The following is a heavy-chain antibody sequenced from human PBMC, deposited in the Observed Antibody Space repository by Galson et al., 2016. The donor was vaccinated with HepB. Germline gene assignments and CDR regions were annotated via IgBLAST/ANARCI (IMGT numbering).Heavy chain of an antibody. D-gene: IGHD3-10*01. Sequence: SLRLSCAASGFTFRSYAMTWVRQAPGKGLEWVSTISGSGGSTYHADSVKGRFTISRDNSKNTVYLQMNSLRAEDTAVYYCAKFALGTYYLDSFDYWGQGTLVTVSS. CDR3: AKFALGTYYLDSFDY. CDR2: ISGSGGST. CDR1: GFTFRSYA. J-gene: IGHJ4*02. V-gene: IGHV3-23*01.